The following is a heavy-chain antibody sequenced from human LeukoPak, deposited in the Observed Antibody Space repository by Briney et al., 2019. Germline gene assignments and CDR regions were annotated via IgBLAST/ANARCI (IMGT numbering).Heavy chain of an antibody. CDR2: INHSGST. D-gene: IGHD5/OR15-5a*01. CDR3: ARGRVSTN. CDR1: GESFSGYY. J-gene: IGHJ4*02. V-gene: IGHV4-34*01. Sequence: SETLSLTCAVYGESFSGYYWSWIRQPPGKGLEWIGEINHSGSTNYNPSLKSRVTISVAPYKNQFSLKLSSVTAADTAVYYCARGRVSTNWGQGTLVTVSS.